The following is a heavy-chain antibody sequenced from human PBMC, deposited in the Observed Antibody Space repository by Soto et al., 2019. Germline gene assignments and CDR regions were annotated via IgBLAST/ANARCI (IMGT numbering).Heavy chain of an antibody. V-gene: IGHV3-30*03. Sequence: QVQLVESGGGVVQPGRSLRLSCAASGFTFSSYGMHWVRQAPGKGLEWVALISYDGSAKYYADSVKGRFTISRDNSKNTLYLQMNSLRVEDTGVYYCGVGQYFSDYWGQGTLVTVSS. J-gene: IGHJ4*02. CDR3: GVGQYFSDY. CDR1: GFTFSSYG. CDR2: ISYDGSAK. D-gene: IGHD3-10*01.